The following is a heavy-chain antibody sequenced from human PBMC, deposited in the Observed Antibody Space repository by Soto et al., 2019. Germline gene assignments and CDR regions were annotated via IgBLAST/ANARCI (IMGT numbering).Heavy chain of an antibody. CDR1: GYTFSNYG. J-gene: IGHJ5*02. CDR2: ISLYSDGT. CDR3: ARVVPGAEAWFGP. D-gene: IGHD2-2*01. V-gene: IGHV1-18*01. Sequence: KVSCKTSGYTFSNYGITWVRQAPGQPLEWLGWISLYSDGTNYAQKFQGRVSMTTDTSTTTAYMELRSLRSDDTAVYYCARVVPGAEAWFGPWGQGTLVTVSS.